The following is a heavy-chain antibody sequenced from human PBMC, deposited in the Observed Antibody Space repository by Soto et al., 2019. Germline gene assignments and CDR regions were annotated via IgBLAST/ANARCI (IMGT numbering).Heavy chain of an antibody. Sequence: QVQLVQSGAEVKKPGASVKVSCKASGYTFTTYYMHWVRQAPGQGLEWMGVINPSGGSTSYAQKFQGRVTVTRDTSTSTLYMELSSLRSEDTAVYYCAREGDGYNLGPSVDFDYWGHGTLVTVSS. CDR2: INPSGGST. D-gene: IGHD5-12*01. V-gene: IGHV1-46*01. CDR1: GYTFTTYY. CDR3: AREGDGYNLGPSVDFDY. J-gene: IGHJ4*01.